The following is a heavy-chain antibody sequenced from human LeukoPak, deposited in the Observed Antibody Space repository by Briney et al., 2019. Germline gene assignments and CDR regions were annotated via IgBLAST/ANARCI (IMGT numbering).Heavy chain of an antibody. Sequence: GGSLRLSCTVSGFTLSSYEMSWLRQAPGKGLEWVSSIDYDGGSGHYADSVKGRFTISRDNSNNTLFLHLNSLRGEDTAVYYCTRNSGWYGLSWGQGTLVTVSS. V-gene: IGHV3-23*01. J-gene: IGHJ1*01. CDR1: GFTLSSYE. CDR2: IDYDGGSG. D-gene: IGHD6-19*01. CDR3: TRNSGWYGLS.